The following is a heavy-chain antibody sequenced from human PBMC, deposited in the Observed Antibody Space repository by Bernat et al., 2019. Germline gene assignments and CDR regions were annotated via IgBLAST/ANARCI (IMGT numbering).Heavy chain of an antibody. CDR3: ARDIRSSRYDY. D-gene: IGHD3-3*02. V-gene: IGHV3-33*08. CDR2: IWYDASKK. Sequence: VQLVESGGGLVQPGGSLRLSCAASGFTFSSYSMNWVRQAPGKGLEWVAVIWYDASKKYYVDSVKGRFTISRDNSKNTLYLQLDSLRVEDTAVYYCARDIRSSRYDYWGQGTVVTVSS. J-gene: IGHJ4*02. CDR1: GFTFSSYS.